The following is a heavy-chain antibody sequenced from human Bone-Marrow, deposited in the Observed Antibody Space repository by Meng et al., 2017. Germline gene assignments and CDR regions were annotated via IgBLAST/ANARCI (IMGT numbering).Heavy chain of an antibody. D-gene: IGHD2-2*01. V-gene: IGHV4-39*07. CDR2: IYYSGST. CDR1: GGSIRSSRCY. J-gene: IGHJ5*02. CDR3: ARGSSLTPQDHWFDP. Sequence: GSLRLSCTVPGGSIRSSRCYWGWIRQPPGKGLEWIVSIYYSGSTYYNPSLKSRVTISVDTSKKQFSLKLSSVTAADTAVYYCARGSSLTPQDHWFDPWGQGTLVTVSS.